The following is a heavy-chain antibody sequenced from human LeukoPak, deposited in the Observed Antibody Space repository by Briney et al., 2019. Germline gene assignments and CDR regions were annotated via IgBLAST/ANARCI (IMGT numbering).Heavy chain of an antibody. CDR1: GFTFSSYA. Sequence: GGPLRLSCAASGFTFSSYAMSWVRQAPGKGLEWVSAISGSGGSTYYADSVKGRFTISRDNSKNTLYLQMNSLRAEDTAVYYCAKVGGYDWKYGDYAYYFDYWGQGTLVTVSS. J-gene: IGHJ4*02. V-gene: IGHV3-23*01. CDR3: AKVGGYDWKYGDYAYYFDY. CDR2: ISGSGGST. D-gene: IGHD5-12*01.